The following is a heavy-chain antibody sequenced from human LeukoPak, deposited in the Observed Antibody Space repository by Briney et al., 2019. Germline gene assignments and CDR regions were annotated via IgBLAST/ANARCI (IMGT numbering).Heavy chain of an antibody. J-gene: IGHJ4*02. CDR2: IYYSWGT. CDR3: ARNVTAGFFDF. Sequence: SETLSLTCAVSGSSITSDYFWGWIRQPPGKGLEWIATIYYSWGTYFNPSLKSRVSISLDASKNQFSLKLTSLAAADTAIYYCARNVTAGFFDFWGQGILVTVSS. CDR1: GSSITSDYF. V-gene: IGHV4-38-2*01. D-gene: IGHD3-10*01.